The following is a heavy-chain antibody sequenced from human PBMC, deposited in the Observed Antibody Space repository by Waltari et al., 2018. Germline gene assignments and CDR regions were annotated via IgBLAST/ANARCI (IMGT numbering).Heavy chain of an antibody. CDR1: GFTFRPSA. V-gene: IGHV3-73*01. CDR2: IRTQANGYTT. J-gene: IGHJ4*02. Sequence: EVQLVESGGVLVQPGGSLKLSCSASGFTFRPSAVHWVRQASGKGPEWVGRIRTQANGYTTTYAASVKGRFSISRDDSQKTAFLQMNSLKIEDTAVYFCTADGPGWNSWGQGTLVTVSS. D-gene: IGHD1-7*01. CDR3: TADGPGWNS.